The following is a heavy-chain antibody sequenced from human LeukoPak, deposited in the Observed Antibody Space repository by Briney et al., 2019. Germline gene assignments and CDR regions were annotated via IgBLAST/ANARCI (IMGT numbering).Heavy chain of an antibody. CDR1: GGTFSSYA. CDR2: IIPILGIA. J-gene: IGHJ5*02. Sequence: SVKVSCKASGGTFSSYAISWVRQAPGQGLEWMGRIIPILGIANYAQKFQGRVTMTRNTSISTAYMKLSSLRSEDTAVYYCARAYGPRSWFDPWGQGTLVTVSS. D-gene: IGHD3-16*01. CDR3: ARAYGPRSWFDP. V-gene: IGHV1-69*04.